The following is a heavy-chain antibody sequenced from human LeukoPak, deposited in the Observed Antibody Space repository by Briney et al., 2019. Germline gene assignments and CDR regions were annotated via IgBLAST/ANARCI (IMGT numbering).Heavy chain of an antibody. CDR3: ARGLAAAGDYFDY. CDR2: IYYSGST. D-gene: IGHD6-13*01. V-gene: IGHV4-39*01. CDR1: GGSISSSSYY. J-gene: IGHJ4*02. Sequence: PSETLSLTRTVSGGSISSSSYYWGWIRQPPGKGLEWIGSIYYSGSTYYNPSLKSRFTISVDTSKNQFSLKLSSVTAADTAVYYCARGLAAAGDYFDYWGQGTLVTVSS.